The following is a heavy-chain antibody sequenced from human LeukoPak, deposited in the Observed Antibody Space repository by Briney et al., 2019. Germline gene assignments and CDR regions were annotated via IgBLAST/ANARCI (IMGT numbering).Heavy chain of an antibody. D-gene: IGHD6-13*01. CDR2: INHSGST. J-gene: IGHJ5*02. Sequence: PSETLSLTCAVYGGSFSGYYWSWIRQPPGKGLEWIVEINHSGSTNYNPSLKSRVTISVDTSKNQFSLKLSSVTAADTAVYYCARGHSSSWYGWFDPWGQGTLVTVSS. CDR3: ARGHSSSWYGWFDP. CDR1: GGSFSGYY. V-gene: IGHV4-34*01.